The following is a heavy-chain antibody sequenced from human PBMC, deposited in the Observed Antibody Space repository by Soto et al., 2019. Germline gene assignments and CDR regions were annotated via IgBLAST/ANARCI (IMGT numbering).Heavy chain of an antibody. J-gene: IGHJ4*02. Sequence: TSETLSLTCTVSGGSISSGDYYWSWIRQPPGKGLEWTGYIYYSGSTYYNPSLKSRVTISVDTSKNQFSLKLSSVTAADTAVYYCAREAPHYYDSSGYTYWGQGTLVTVSS. CDR2: IYYSGST. V-gene: IGHV4-30-4*01. D-gene: IGHD3-22*01. CDR3: AREAPHYYDSSGYTY. CDR1: GGSISSGDYY.